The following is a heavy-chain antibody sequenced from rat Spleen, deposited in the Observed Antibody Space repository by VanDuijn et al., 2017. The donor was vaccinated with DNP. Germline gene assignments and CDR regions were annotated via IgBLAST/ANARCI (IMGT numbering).Heavy chain of an antibody. CDR3: TRDGAYYGYNFDY. Sequence: QVQLKESGPGLVQPSQTLSLACTVSGFSLTSYHVHWVRQPSGKGLEWMGVIWTDGSTEYNSALKSRLSISRDTSKSQVFLKVNSLQTEDTAAYYCTRDGAYYGYNFDYWGPGTMVTVSS. J-gene: IGHJ1*01. D-gene: IGHD1-9*01. CDR2: IWTDGST. V-gene: IGHV2-43*01. CDR1: GFSLTSYH.